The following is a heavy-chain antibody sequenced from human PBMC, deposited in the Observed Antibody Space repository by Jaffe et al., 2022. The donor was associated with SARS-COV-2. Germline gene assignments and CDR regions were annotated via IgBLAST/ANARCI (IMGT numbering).Heavy chain of an antibody. CDR3: ARLIRLGYCSSTSCYLLGDHWGDAFDI. Sequence: QLQLQESGPGLVKPSETLSLTCTVSGGSISSSSYYWGWIRQPPGKGLEWIGSIYYSGSTYYNPSLKSRVTISVDTSKNQFSLKLSSVTAADTAVYYCARLIRLGYCSSTSCYLLGDHWGDAFDIWGQGTMVTVSS. D-gene: IGHD2-2*01. CDR1: GGSISSSSYY. CDR2: IYYSGST. J-gene: IGHJ3*02. V-gene: IGHV4-39*01.